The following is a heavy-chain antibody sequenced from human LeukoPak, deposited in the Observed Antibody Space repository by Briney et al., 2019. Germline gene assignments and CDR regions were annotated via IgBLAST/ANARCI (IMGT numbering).Heavy chain of an antibody. V-gene: IGHV4-34*01. CDR3: ARRGYYGSGSLDY. Sequence: SETLSLTCTVSGGSISSYYWSWIRQPPGKGLEWIGEINHSGSTNYNPSLKSRVTISVDTSKNQFSLKLSSVTAADTAVYYCARRGYYGSGSLDYWGQGTLVTVSS. CDR2: INHSGST. J-gene: IGHJ4*02. CDR1: GGSISSYY. D-gene: IGHD3-10*01.